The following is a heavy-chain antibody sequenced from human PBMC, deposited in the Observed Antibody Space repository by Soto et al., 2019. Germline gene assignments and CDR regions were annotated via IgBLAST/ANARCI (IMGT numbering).Heavy chain of an antibody. J-gene: IGHJ4*02. V-gene: IGHV4-31*03. CDR2: IYYSGST. CDR1: GGSISSGGYY. D-gene: IGHD7-27*01. CDR3: ARAERRNNWGREGAGSFDY. Sequence: QVQLQESGPGLVKPSQTLSLTCTVSGGSISSGGYYWSWIRQHPGKGLEWIGYIYYSGSTYYNPSLKSRVTISVDTSKNQFSLKLSSVTAADTAVYYCARAERRNNWGREGAGSFDYWGQGTLVTVSS.